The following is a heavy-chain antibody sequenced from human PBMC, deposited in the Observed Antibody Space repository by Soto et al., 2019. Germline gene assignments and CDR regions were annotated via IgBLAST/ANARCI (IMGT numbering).Heavy chain of an antibody. CDR3: ASDSTSRSYRFDY. D-gene: IGHD3-10*01. Sequence: QLQLQESGSGLVEPSQTLALSCAVSGVSINSGDYSWSWIRQSPGKGLEWIGYIYQSGRTVYNPSLKSRVTISLDRSTNQFSLKVSSVTAADTAVYYCASDSTSRSYRFDYWGQGILLTVSS. CDR2: IYQSGRT. CDR1: GVSINSGDYS. J-gene: IGHJ4*02. V-gene: IGHV4-30-2*06.